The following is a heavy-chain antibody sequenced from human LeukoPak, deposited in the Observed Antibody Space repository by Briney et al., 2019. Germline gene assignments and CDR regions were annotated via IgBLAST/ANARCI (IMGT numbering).Heavy chain of an antibody. D-gene: IGHD3-10*01. CDR1: GYTFTGYY. CDR3: ARDSVTMVRGVKRGIDP. V-gene: IGHV1-2*02. J-gene: IGHJ5*02. Sequence: GASVKVSCKASGYTFTGYYMHWVRQAPGQGREWMGWVNPNSGGTNYAQKFQGRVTMTSDTSISTAYMELSRLRSDDTAVYYCARDSVTMVRGVKRGIDPWAQGTLVTVSS. CDR2: VNPNSGGT.